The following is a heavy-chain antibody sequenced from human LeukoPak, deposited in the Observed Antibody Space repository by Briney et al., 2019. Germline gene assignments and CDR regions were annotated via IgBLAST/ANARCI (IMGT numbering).Heavy chain of an antibody. J-gene: IGHJ4*02. CDR3: ATYTNRLLY. V-gene: IGHV4-59*01. D-gene: IGHD2-8*01. CDR2: IHYTGST. CDR1: SGSISYFY. Sequence: SETLSLTCTVSSGSISYFYWNWIRQPPGKGLEWIGYIHYTGSTSYNPSLKSRVTISVDTSKNQFSLKLSSVTAADTAVYYCATYTNRLLYWGQGTLVTVSS.